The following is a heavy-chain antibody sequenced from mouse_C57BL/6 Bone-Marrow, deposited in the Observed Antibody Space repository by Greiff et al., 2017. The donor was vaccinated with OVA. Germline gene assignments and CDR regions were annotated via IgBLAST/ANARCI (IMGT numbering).Heavy chain of an antibody. CDR2: IYPGSGST. CDR3: ARSGGYY. CDR1: GYTFTSYW. V-gene: IGHV1-55*01. J-gene: IGHJ2*01. Sequence: ESGAELVKPGASVKMSCKASGYTFTSYWITWVKQRPGQGLEWIGDIYPGSGSTNYNEKFKSKATLTVDTSSSTAYMQLSSLTSEDSAVYYCARSGGYYWGQGTTLTVSS. D-gene: IGHD3-2*02.